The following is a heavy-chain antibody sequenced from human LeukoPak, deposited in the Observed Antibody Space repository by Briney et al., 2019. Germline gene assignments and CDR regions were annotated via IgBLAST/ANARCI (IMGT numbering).Heavy chain of an antibody. V-gene: IGHV3-23*01. CDR1: GFTFSSYG. Sequence: GGSLRLSCAASGFTFSSYGMSWVRQAPGKGLEWVSAISISGGSTYYADSVEGRFTISRDNSKNTLYLQMNSLRAEDTAVYYCAKDPGIAVAGTSRAFYFFDYWGQGTLVTVSS. CDR3: AKDPGIAVAGTSRAFYFFDY. CDR2: ISISGGST. D-gene: IGHD6-19*01. J-gene: IGHJ4*02.